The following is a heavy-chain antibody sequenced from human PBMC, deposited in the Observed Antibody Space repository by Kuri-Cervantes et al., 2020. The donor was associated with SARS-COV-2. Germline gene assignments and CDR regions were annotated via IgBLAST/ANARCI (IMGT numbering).Heavy chain of an antibody. V-gene: IGHV3-21*01. J-gene: IGHJ1*01. D-gene: IGHD3-3*01. CDR1: GFTFSSYS. CDR3: AREHLYYDFWRWAEYFQH. CDR2: ISSSSSYI. Sequence: GESLKISCAASGFTFSSYSMNWVRQAPGKGLEWVSSISSSSSYIYYADSVKGRFTISRDNAKNSLYLQMNSLRAEDTAVYYCAREHLYYDFWRWAEYFQHWGQGTLVTVSS.